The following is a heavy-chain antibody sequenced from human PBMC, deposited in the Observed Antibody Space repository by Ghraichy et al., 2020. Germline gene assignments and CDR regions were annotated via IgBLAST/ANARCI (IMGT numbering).Heavy chain of an antibody. CDR2: IWYDGSNK. D-gene: IGHD6-13*01. J-gene: IGHJ6*02. CDR1: GFTFSSYG. CDR3: ARAQSIAAATYYYYYYGMDV. Sequence: LSLTCAASGFTFSSYGMHWVRQAPGKGLEWVAVIWYDGSNKYYADSVKGRFTISRDNSKNTLYLQMNSLRAEDTAVYYCARAQSIAAATYYYYYYGMDVWGQGTTVTVSS. V-gene: IGHV3-33*01.